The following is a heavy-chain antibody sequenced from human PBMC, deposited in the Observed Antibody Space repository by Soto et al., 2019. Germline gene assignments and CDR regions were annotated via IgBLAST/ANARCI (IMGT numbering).Heavy chain of an antibody. CDR2: INSDGSST. CDR3: ARTLDLGGYDIDY. CDR1: GFTFITYW. Sequence: PGGSLRLSCAASGFTFITYWMHWVRQAPGKGLVWLSRINSDGSSTSYADSVKGRFTISRDNAKNTLYLQINSLRAEDTAVYYCARTLDLGGYDIDYWGQGTLVTVSS. V-gene: IGHV3-74*01. J-gene: IGHJ4*02. D-gene: IGHD5-12*01.